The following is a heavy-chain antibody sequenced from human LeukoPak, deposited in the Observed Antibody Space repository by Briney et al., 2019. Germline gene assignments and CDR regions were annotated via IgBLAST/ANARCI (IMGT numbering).Heavy chain of an antibody. Sequence: PGGSLRLSCAVSGFTFSSYWMNWVRQAPGEGLEWVANIKQDGSEKNYVDSVKGRFTISRDNAKSSLFQQMNDLRAEDTAVYYCTKGGRGNGEVYWGQGTLVTVSS. D-gene: IGHD2-8*01. V-gene: IGHV3-7*01. CDR1: GFTFSSYW. J-gene: IGHJ4*02. CDR2: IKQDGSEK. CDR3: TKGGRGNGEVY.